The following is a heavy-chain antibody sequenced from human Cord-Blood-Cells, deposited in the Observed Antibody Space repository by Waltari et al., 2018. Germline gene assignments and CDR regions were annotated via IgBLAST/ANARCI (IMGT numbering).Heavy chain of an antibody. CDR3: ARDFSSSYYFDY. J-gene: IGHJ4*02. CDR1: GYTFTSYY. V-gene: IGHV1-46*01. Sequence: QVQLVQSGAEVKKPGASVKVSCKASGYTFTSYYTHWSRQAPGQGLEWMGIINPSGGSTSYAQKFQGRVTMTRETSTSTVYMELSSLRSEDTAVYYCARDFSSSYYFDYWGQGTLVTVSS. D-gene: IGHD6-6*01. CDR2: INPSGGST.